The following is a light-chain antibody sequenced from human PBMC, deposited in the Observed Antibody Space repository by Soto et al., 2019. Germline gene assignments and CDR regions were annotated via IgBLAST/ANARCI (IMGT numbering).Light chain of an antibody. Sequence: QSALTRPHSASGFPGQSVTISCTGTSSDVGYYDYVSWYQQHPGKAPKLVIYEVTKRPSGVPDRVSASKSGNTASLTVSGLRAEDEADYYCSSYAGSNNFVFGSGTKVTVL. J-gene: IGLJ1*01. CDR1: SSDVGYYDY. V-gene: IGLV2-8*01. CDR2: EVT. CDR3: SSYAGSNNFV.